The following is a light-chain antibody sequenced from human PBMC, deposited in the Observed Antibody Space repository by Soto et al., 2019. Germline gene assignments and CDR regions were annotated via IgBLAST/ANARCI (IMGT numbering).Light chain of an antibody. CDR3: SSCAGSNNIRWV. Sequence: QAALTQPPSTSGSPVPSVTSSFSGTSSDAGGDNDVSWYQQHLRQAPKLMIYDVSKRPSGVPGRLSGSKSGNTASLTVSGLQAEDEVDYYFSSCAGSNNIRWVFGGGTKLTVL. J-gene: IGLJ3*02. V-gene: IGLV2-8*01. CDR1: SSDAGGDND. CDR2: DVS.